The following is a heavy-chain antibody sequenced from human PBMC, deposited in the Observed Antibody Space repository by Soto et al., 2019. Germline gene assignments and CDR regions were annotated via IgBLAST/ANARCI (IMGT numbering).Heavy chain of an antibody. CDR2: ISAYNGNT. Sequence: VQLVQSGAEVKKPGASVKVSCKASGYTFTSYGISWVRQAPGQGLEWMGWISAYNGNTNYGQTLQGRVTMTTDTSTSTVSMELRSLRSDDTAVYYCARVISDGYFDYWGQGTLVTVSS. D-gene: IGHD1-26*01. J-gene: IGHJ4*02. CDR3: ARVISDGYFDY. CDR1: GYTFTSYG. V-gene: IGHV1-18*01.